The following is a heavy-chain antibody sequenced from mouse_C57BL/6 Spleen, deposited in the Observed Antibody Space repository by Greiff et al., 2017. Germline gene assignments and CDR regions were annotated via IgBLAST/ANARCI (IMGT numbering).Heavy chain of an antibody. CDR2: IDPSDSYT. V-gene: IGHV1-69*01. CDR3: ERRDYYSNYGPSWFGY. D-gene: IGHD2-5*01. J-gene: IGHJ3*01. Sequence: QVQLQQPGAELVMPGASVKLSCKASGYTFTSYWMHWVKQRPGQGLEWIGEIDPSDSYTNYNQKFKGKSTLTVDKSSSTAYMQLSSLTSEDSAVYYCERRDYYSNYGPSWFGYWGQGTLVTVSA. CDR1: GYTFTSYW.